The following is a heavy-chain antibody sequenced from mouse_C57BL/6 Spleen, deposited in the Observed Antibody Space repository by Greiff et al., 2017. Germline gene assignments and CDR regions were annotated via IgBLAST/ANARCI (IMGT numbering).Heavy chain of an antibody. CDR3: ARTRGDYGDAMDY. J-gene: IGHJ4*01. D-gene: IGHD2-4*01. CDR1: GFTFSDYG. Sequence: EVQVVESGGGLVKPGGSLKLSCAASGFTFSDYGMHWVRQAPEKGLEWVAYISSGSSTIYYADTVKGRFTISRDNAKNTLFLQMNSLRSEDTAMYYCARTRGDYGDAMDYWGQGTSVTVSS. V-gene: IGHV5-17*01. CDR2: ISSGSSTI.